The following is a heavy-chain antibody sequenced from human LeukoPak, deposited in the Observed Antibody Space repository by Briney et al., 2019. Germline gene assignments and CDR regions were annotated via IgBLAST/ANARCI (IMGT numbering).Heavy chain of an antibody. D-gene: IGHD6-13*01. CDR3: VREGAAAEFDS. J-gene: IGHJ4*02. CDR2: IRNKANSYTT. CDR1: GFTFTNHY. Sequence: GGSLRLSCAASGFTFTNHYMDWVRQAPGKGLEWLGRIRNKANSYTTQYAASVKGRFTISRDDSQNSMHLQMNSLKTDDTAVYYCVREGAAAEFDSWGQGTLVTVSS. V-gene: IGHV3-72*01.